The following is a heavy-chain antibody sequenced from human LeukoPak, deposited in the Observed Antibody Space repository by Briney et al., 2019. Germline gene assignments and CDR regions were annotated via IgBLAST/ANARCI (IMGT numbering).Heavy chain of an antibody. CDR3: ARSGVPAAITIYYYYYYYMDV. D-gene: IGHD2-2*02. J-gene: IGHJ6*03. V-gene: IGHV4-39*01. Sequence: SETLSLTCTVSGGSISSSSYYWGWIRQPPGKGLQWIGSIYYSGSTYYNPSLKSRVTISVDTSKNQFSLKLSSVTAADTAVYYCARSGVPAAITIYYYYYYYMDVWGKGTTVTVSS. CDR2: IYYSGST. CDR1: GGSISSSSYY.